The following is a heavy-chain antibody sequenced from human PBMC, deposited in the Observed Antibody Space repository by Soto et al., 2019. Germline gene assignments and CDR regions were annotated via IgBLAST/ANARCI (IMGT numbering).Heavy chain of an antibody. V-gene: IGHV3-23*01. Sequence: GGSLGLSCAASGFTFSSYAMSWVRQAPGKGLEWVSAISGSGGSTYYADSVKGRFTISRDNSKNTLYLQMNSLRAEDTAVYYCAKVVSAMVTSYFDYWGQGTLVTVSS. J-gene: IGHJ4*02. CDR2: ISGSGGST. CDR1: GFTFSSYA. D-gene: IGHD5-18*01. CDR3: AKVVSAMVTSYFDY.